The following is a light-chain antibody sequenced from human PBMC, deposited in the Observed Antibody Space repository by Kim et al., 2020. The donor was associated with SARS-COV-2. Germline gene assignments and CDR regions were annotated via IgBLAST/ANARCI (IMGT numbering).Light chain of an antibody. J-gene: IGKJ1*01. V-gene: IGKV1-5*03. CDR3: QQYNDYSWT. CDR1: QSISSW. Sequence: ASVGDRVTIPCRASQSISSWLAWYRQKPGKAPKLLIYKSSNLESGVPSRFSGSGSGTEFTLTISSLQPDDFATYYCQQYNDYSWTFGQGTKVEIK. CDR2: KSS.